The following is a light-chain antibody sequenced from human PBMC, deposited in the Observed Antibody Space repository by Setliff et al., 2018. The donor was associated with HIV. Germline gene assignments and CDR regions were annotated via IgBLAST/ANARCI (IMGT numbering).Light chain of an antibody. V-gene: IGLV1-44*01. Sequence: QSVLTQEASVSGTVGQKVTLSCTGNSNNIGSYAVGWYQQISNGAPKTLMFGNSLPSGIPDRFSGSKSGTTASLTISGLQPEDEADYYCSTWDYSLSAHVFGGGTKVTVL. CDR3: STWDYSLSAHV. CDR1: SNNIGSYA. J-gene: IGLJ2*01. CDR2: GNS.